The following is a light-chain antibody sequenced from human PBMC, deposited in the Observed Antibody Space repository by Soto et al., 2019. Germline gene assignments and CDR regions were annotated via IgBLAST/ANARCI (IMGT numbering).Light chain of an antibody. V-gene: IGLV6-57*01. CDR1: SGSIASNY. J-gene: IGLJ3*02. CDR2: EDN. Sequence: NFMLTQPHSVSESPGKTVTISCTRSSGSIASNYVQWYQQRPGSSPTTVIYEDNQRPSGVPDRFSGSIDSSSNSASLTISGLKAGDEADYYCQSYDSSNHEVFGGGIKLTVL. CDR3: QSYDSSNHEV.